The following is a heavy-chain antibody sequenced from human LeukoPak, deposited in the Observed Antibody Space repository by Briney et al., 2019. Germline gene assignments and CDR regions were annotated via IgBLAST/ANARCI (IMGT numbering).Heavy chain of an antibody. J-gene: IGHJ3*02. V-gene: IGHV3-33*08. Sequence: AGGSLRLSCAASGFTFSSYALTWVRQAPGKGLEWVALIWYDGSKKYYADSVKGRFTISRDNSKNTVYLQMNSLRAEDTAVYYCARWYGDYGAFDIWGQGTMVTVSS. CDR3: ARWYGDYGAFDI. D-gene: IGHD4-17*01. CDR1: GFTFSSYA. CDR2: IWYDGSKK.